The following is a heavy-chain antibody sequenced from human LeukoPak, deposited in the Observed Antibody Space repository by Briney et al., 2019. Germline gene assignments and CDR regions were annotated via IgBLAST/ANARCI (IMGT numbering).Heavy chain of an antibody. CDR3: ARLKYGNNYFDY. D-gene: IGHD2/OR15-2a*01. Sequence: SGPTLVNPTQILTLTCTFSGFSLSTSGMRVSWIRQPPGKALEWLARIDWDDDKFYNSTLETRLTISKDTSKNQVVLTMTNMDPVDTATYYCARLKYGNNYFDYWGQGILVTVSS. CDR2: IDWDDDK. V-gene: IGHV2-70*04. CDR1: GFSLSTSGMR. J-gene: IGHJ4*02.